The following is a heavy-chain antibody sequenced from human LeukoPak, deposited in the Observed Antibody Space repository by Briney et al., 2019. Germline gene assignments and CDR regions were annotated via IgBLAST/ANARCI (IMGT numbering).Heavy chain of an antibody. Sequence: GGSLRLSCAASGFTFSNAWMSWVRQAPGKGLEWVGRKAKTDGGTTDYAAPVKGRFTISRDDSENTLYLQMNSLKTEDTAVYYCTTYGSGRNLPYYWGQGTLVTVSS. CDR3: TTYGSGRNLPYY. CDR1: GFTFSNAW. J-gene: IGHJ4*02. V-gene: IGHV3-15*01. D-gene: IGHD3-10*01. CDR2: KAKTDGGTT.